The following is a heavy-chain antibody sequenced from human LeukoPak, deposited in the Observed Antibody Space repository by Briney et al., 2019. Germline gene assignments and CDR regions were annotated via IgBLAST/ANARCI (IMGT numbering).Heavy chain of an antibody. CDR2: INTNTGNP. V-gene: IGHV7-4-1*02. D-gene: IGHD6-13*01. CDR3: ATSPGIAAPSGYYFDH. J-gene: IGHJ4*02. CDR1: GYSFTNYG. Sequence: ASVKVSCKASGYSFTNYGMNWVRQAPGQGLEWMGWINTNTGNPTYAQGFTGRFVFSLDTSVSTAYLQISSLKAEDTAVYYCATSPGIAAPSGYYFDHWGQGTLVTVSS.